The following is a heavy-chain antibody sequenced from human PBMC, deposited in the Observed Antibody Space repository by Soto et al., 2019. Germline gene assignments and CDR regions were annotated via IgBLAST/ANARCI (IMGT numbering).Heavy chain of an antibody. D-gene: IGHD1-26*01. V-gene: IGHV3-53*01. CDR1: GFTVSRNY. CDR3: ERDVDSGSYSCQ. CDR2: IYSGGST. Sequence: GGSLRLSCAASGFTVSRNYMNYVRQAPGKGLEWVSVIYSGGSTYYADSVKGRFTISRDNSKNTLYLQMNSLRAEDTAVYYCERDVDSGSYSCQWGQGTLVTVSS. J-gene: IGHJ4*02.